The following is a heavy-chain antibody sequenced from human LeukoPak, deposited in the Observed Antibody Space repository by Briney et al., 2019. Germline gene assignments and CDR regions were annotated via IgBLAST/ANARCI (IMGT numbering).Heavy chain of an antibody. CDR1: GYTFTGYY. D-gene: IGHD5-24*01. CDR2: IIPIFGTA. J-gene: IGHJ4*02. V-gene: IGHV1-69*13. CDR3: ARLAATNPFDY. Sequence: SVKVSCKASGYTFTGYYIHWVRQAPGQGLEWMGGIIPIFGTANYAQKFQGRVTITADESTSTAYMELSSLRSEDTAVYYCARLAATNPFDYWGQGTLVTVSS.